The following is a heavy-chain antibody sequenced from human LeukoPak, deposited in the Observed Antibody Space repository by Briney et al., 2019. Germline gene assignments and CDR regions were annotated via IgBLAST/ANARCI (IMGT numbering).Heavy chain of an antibody. CDR1: GFTFSSYG. Sequence: GGTLRLSCAASGFTFSSYGMSWVRQAPGKGLEWVSYISSSGSTIYYADSVKGRFTISRDNAKNSLYLQMNSLRAEDTAVYYCAKEGDFGELSFDYWGQGTLVTVSS. V-gene: IGHV3-48*04. CDR3: AKEGDFGELSFDY. CDR2: ISSSGSTI. D-gene: IGHD3-10*01. J-gene: IGHJ4*02.